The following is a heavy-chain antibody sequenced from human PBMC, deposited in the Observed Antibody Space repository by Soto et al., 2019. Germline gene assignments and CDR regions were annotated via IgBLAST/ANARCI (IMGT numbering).Heavy chain of an antibody. Sequence: ASVKVSCKASGGTFSSYTISWVRQAPGQGLEWMGRIIPILGIANYAQKFQGRVTITADKSTSTAYMELSSLRSEDTAVYYCASSIKAYCGGDCYSNWFDPWGQGTLVTVSS. CDR1: GGTFSSYT. CDR2: IIPILGIA. D-gene: IGHD2-21*02. V-gene: IGHV1-69*02. CDR3: ASSIKAYCGGDCYSNWFDP. J-gene: IGHJ5*02.